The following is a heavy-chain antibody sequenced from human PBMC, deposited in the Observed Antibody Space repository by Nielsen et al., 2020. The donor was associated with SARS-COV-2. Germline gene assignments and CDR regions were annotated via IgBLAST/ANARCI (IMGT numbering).Heavy chain of an antibody. Sequence: ASVKVSCKASGYTFTTYGITWVRQAPGQGLEWMGWISAYNGNTKYAQKLQGRVTMTTDTSTSTAYMELGSLRSDDTAMYYCARDYGGYSYGTNFDYWGQGTLVTVSS. J-gene: IGHJ4*02. CDR2: ISAYNGNT. V-gene: IGHV1-18*04. CDR3: ARDYGGYSYGTNFDY. CDR1: GYTFTTYG. D-gene: IGHD5-18*01.